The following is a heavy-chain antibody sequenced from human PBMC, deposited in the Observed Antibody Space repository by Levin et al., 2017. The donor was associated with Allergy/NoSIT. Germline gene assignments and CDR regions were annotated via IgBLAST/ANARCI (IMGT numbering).Heavy chain of an antibody. J-gene: IGHJ3*02. CDR3: ARVKSGSYFFDAFDM. D-gene: IGHD1-26*01. CDR1: GFTFSSYW. Sequence: GGSLRLSCAASGFTFSSYWMSWVRQAPGKGLEWVANIKQDGSEKYNVDSVKGRFTISRDSAKNSLYLQMNSLRAEDTAVYYCARVKSGSYFFDAFDMWGQGTMVTVSS. V-gene: IGHV3-7*04. CDR2: IKQDGSEK.